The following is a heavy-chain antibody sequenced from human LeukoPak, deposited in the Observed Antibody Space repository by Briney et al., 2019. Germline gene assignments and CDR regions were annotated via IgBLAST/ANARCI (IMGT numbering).Heavy chain of an antibody. V-gene: IGHV3-23*01. D-gene: IGHD2-15*01. Sequence: GGSLRLSCAASGFTFSSYAMSWVRQAPGKGLEWVSGTSGSGGSTYYAGSVKGRFTISRDNSKNTLYLQMNSLRVEDTAVYYCAKNGGSQCYSHLDSWGQGTLVTVSS. J-gene: IGHJ4*02. CDR2: TSGSGGST. CDR3: AKNGGSQCYSHLDS. CDR1: GFTFSSYA.